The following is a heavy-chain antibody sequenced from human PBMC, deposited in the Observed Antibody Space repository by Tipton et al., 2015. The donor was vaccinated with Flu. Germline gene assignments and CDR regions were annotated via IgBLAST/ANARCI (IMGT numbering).Heavy chain of an antibody. J-gene: IGHJ1*01. CDR3: ASYGSARGYFQL. CDR2: IYYSGST. V-gene: IGHV4-39*07. D-gene: IGHD3-10*01. Sequence: TLSLTCTVSGGSISSSSYYWGWIPQPPGKGLEWIGSIYYSGSTYCNPSLKSRVTISVDTSKHQFSLKLSSVTAADTAVYYCASYGSARGYFQLWGQCTLVIVSS. CDR1: GGSISSSSYY.